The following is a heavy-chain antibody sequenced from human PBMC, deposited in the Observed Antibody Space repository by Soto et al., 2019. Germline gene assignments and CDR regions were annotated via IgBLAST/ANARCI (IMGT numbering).Heavy chain of an antibody. D-gene: IGHD3-10*01. V-gene: IGHV3-23*01. Sequence: GGSLRLSCAASGFTFSSSAMNWVRQAPGKGLEWVSVISDSGDSTYYADSVKGRFTISRDNSKNTLYLQIDRLRSEDTAVYYRAKCFSMFRGISSYYAMDVSGQGTTVTVSS. J-gene: IGHJ6*02. CDR2: ISDSGDST. CDR1: GFTFSSSA. CDR3: AKCFSMFRGISSYYAMDV.